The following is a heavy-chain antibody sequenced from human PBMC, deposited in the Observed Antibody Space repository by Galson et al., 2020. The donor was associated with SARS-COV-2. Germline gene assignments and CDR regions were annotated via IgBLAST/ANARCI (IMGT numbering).Heavy chain of an antibody. CDR1: GFTFSSYS. J-gene: IGHJ2*01. V-gene: IGHV3-21*01. CDR3: ARDLGDTVTTFSWYFEL. D-gene: IGHD4-17*01. Sequence: GGSLRLSCAASGFTFSSYSMNWVRQDPGKGLEWVSSISSSSSYIYYADSVKGRFTISRDNAKNSLYLQMNSLRAEDTAVYYCARDLGDTVTTFSWYFELWGRGTLVTVSS. CDR2: ISSSSSYI.